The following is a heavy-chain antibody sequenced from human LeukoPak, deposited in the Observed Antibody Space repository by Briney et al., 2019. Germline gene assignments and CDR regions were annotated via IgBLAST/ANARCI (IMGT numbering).Heavy chain of an antibody. Sequence: PGGSLRLSCAASGFTFSSYGMHWVRQAPGKGLEWVAVISYDGKNMYYADSVKGRFTISRDNSQNTLYLQMNSLRVEDTGVYYCASYDILTGYHSPFDYWGQGSLVTASS. J-gene: IGHJ4*02. CDR3: ASYDILTGYHSPFDY. D-gene: IGHD3-9*01. CDR1: GFTFSSYG. CDR2: ISYDGKNM. V-gene: IGHV3-30*03.